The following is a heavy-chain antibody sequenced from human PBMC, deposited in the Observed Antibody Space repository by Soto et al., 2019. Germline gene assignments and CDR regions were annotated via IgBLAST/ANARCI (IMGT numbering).Heavy chain of an antibody. CDR3: VRERGLSSFYGMDV. D-gene: IGHD3-10*01. Sequence: GGSLRLPCEASGFTLTTYTMNWVRQASRKGLEWVSSITSSSGHIYYADSVKGRFTISRDNARNSLYLQMNSLRAEDTAVYYCVRERGLSSFYGMDVWGQGTTVTVSS. CDR1: GFTLTTYT. CDR2: ITSSSGHI. V-gene: IGHV3-21*01. J-gene: IGHJ6*02.